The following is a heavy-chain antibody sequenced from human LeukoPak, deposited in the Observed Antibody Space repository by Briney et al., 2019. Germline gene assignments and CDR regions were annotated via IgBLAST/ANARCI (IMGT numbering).Heavy chain of an antibody. J-gene: IGHJ4*02. CDR2: IGTAGNT. V-gene: IGHV3-13*01. CDR1: GFTFSNYD. CDR3: ARSKSYSSGRTDFDY. Sequence: GGSLRLSCAASGFTFSNYDMHWVRQAPGKGLEWVSVIGTAGNTYYLGSVKGRFTISRENAKNSLYLQMNSLRAGDTAIYYCARSKSYSSGRTDFDYWGQGTLVTVSS. D-gene: IGHD6-19*01.